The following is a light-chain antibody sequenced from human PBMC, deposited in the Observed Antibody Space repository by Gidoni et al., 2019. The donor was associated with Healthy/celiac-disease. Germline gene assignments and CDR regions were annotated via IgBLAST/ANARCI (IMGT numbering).Light chain of an antibody. V-gene: IGKV3-20*01. J-gene: IGKJ3*01. Sequence: DIVLTQSPGTLSLSPGERATLSCRASLSVSSSYLAWYQQKPGQAPRLLIYGASSRATGIPDRFSGSGSGTDFTLTISRLEPEDFAVYYCQQYGSSLFTFGPGTKVDIK. CDR2: GAS. CDR3: QQYGSSLFT. CDR1: LSVSSSY.